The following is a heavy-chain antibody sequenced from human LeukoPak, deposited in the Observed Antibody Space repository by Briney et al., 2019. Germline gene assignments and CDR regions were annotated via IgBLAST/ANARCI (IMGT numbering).Heavy chain of an antibody. Sequence: GGSLRLSCPVSGFTFSSYAMSWVRQAPGRGLEWVSVISTSGESAYYADSVRGRFTISRDNSKNTLYLQMNSLRAEDTAVYYCAKDRGSGYHYFDYWGQGTLVTVSS. V-gene: IGHV3-23*01. CDR1: GFTFSSYA. D-gene: IGHD3-22*01. CDR3: AKDRGSGYHYFDY. CDR2: ISTSGESA. J-gene: IGHJ4*02.